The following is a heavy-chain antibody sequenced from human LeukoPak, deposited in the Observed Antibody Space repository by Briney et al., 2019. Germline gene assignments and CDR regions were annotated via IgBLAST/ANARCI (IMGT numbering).Heavy chain of an antibody. Sequence: ASVKVSCKASGYTFTGYYMHWVRQAPGQGLEWMGWINPNSGGTSYAQKFQGRVTMTRDTSTSTVYMELSSLRSEDTAVYYCARGICSGGSCYSYFDYWGQGTLVTVSS. CDR3: ARGICSGGSCYSYFDY. CDR2: INPNSGGT. V-gene: IGHV1-2*02. D-gene: IGHD2-15*01. J-gene: IGHJ4*02. CDR1: GYTFTGYY.